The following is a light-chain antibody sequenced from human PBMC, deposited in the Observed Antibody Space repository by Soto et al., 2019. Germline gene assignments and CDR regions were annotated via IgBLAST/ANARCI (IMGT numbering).Light chain of an antibody. CDR3: QQYGGSPGT. CDR2: GAS. V-gene: IGKV3-20*01. J-gene: IGKJ1*01. Sequence: ENLLTQSPGTLSLSPGEGATLSCRASRGVSANYLAWYQQKPGQAPTLLIYGASIRAAGIPDRFSGSGSGTDFTLTIRRLEPEDFAVYYCQQYGGSPGTFGQGTKVDIK. CDR1: RGVSANY.